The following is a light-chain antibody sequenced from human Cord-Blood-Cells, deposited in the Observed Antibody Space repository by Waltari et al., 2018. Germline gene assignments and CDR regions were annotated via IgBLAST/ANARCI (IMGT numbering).Light chain of an antibody. Sequence: QSALTQPASVSGSPGPSITTSCTGTSSDVGRYNLVSWYQQHPGKAPKLMIYEGSKRPSGVSNRFSGSKSGNTASLTISGLQAEDEADYYCCSYAGSSTWVFGGGTKLTVL. V-gene: IGLV2-23*01. CDR3: CSYAGSSTWV. CDR1: SSDVGRYNL. J-gene: IGLJ3*02. CDR2: EGS.